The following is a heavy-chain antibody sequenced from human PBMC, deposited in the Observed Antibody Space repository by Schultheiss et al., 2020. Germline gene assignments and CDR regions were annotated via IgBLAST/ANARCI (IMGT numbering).Heavy chain of an antibody. V-gene: IGHV1-2*02. CDR2: MNPNSGGT. Sequence: ASVKVSCKASGYTFTGYYMHWVRQATGHGLEWMGWMNPNSGGTNYAQKFQGRVTMTRDTSISTAYMELSRLRSDDTAVYYCARDRLVVAATGIGSLGYWGQGTLVTVSS. J-gene: IGHJ4*02. CDR1: GYTFTGYY. D-gene: IGHD2-15*01. CDR3: ARDRLVVAATGIGSLGY.